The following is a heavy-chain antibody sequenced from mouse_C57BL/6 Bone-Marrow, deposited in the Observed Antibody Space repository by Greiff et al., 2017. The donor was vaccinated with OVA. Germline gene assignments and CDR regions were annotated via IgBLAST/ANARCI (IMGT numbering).Heavy chain of an antibody. J-gene: IGHJ1*03. CDR2: INYDGSST. CDR3: AREDYGGPHWYFDV. D-gene: IGHD1-1*01. Sequence: EVMLVESEGGLVQPGSSMKLSCTASGFTFSDYYMAWVRQVPEKGLEWVANINYDGSSTYYLDSLKSRFIISRDNAKNILYLQMSSLKSEDTATYYCAREDYGGPHWYFDVWGTGTTVTVSS. CDR1: GFTFSDYY. V-gene: IGHV5-16*01.